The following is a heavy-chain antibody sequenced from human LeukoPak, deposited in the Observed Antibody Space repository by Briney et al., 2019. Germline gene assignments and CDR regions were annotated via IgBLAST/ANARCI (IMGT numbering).Heavy chain of an antibody. Sequence: ASVTVSCKASGYTFSTYTINWVRQAPGQGLEWMGWINTDSGNPTYAPDLTGRFVFSLDTSVSTAYLQISSLKTEDTAVYYCARGRHSSEYWGQGTLVTVSS. D-gene: IGHD2-21*01. CDR1: GYTFSTYT. V-gene: IGHV7-4-1*02. J-gene: IGHJ4*02. CDR2: INTDSGNP. CDR3: ARGRHSSEY.